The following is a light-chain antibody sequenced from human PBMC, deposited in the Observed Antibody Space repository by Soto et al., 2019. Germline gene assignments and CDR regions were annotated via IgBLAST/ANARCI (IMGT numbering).Light chain of an antibody. CDR2: EVS. CDR1: SIDVGRNNY. V-gene: IGLV2-8*01. J-gene: IGLJ1*01. Sequence: QSALTQPPSASGSPGQSLTIYCTGSSIDVGRNNYVSWYQQHPGQAPKLIIYEVSERPSGVPDRFSGSKSGNTASLTVSGLQAEDEADYYCNSYVGGKNVFGPGTKLTVL. CDR3: NSYVGGKNV.